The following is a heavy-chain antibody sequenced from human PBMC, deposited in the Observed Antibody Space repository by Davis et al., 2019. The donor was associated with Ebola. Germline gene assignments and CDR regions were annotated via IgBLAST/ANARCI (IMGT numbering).Heavy chain of an antibody. CDR1: GFTFSNYE. V-gene: IGHV3-NL1*01. J-gene: IGHJ4*02. D-gene: IGHD6-6*01. CDR3: AKDPSSSEPDY. Sequence: GESLKISCAASGFTFSNYEMNWIRQAPGKGLEWISDISSGGMITHYADSVKGRFTISRDNSKNTLYLQMNSLRAEDTAVYYCAKDPSSSEPDYWGQGTLVTISS. CDR2: ISSGGMIT.